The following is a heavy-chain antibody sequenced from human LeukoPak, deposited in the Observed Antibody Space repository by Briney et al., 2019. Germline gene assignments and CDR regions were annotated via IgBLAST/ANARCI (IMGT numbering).Heavy chain of an antibody. CDR2: INHSGST. D-gene: IGHD3-9*01. CDR3: ARRIRYFDRTYYYYYYYGMDV. V-gene: IGHV4-34*01. CDR1: GGSLSGYY. Sequence: SETLSLTCAVYGGSLSGYYWSWIRQPPGKGLEWIGEINHSGSTNYNPSLKSRVTISVDTSKNQFSLKLSSVTAADTAVYYCARRIRYFDRTYYYYYYYGMDVWGQGTTVTVSS. J-gene: IGHJ6*02.